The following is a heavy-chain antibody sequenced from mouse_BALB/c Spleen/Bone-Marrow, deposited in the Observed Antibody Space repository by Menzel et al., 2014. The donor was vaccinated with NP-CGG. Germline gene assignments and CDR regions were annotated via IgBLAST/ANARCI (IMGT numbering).Heavy chain of an antibody. Sequence: QVQLQQSGAELAKPGASVKMSCKASGYTFTSYWMHWVKQRPGQGLEWIGYINPSTGYTEYNQKFKDKATLTADKSSSTAYMQLSSLTSEDSAVYYCARGYYGSSLVYWGRGTLVTVSA. V-gene: IGHV1-7*01. CDR2: INPSTGYT. CDR3: ARGYYGSSLVY. J-gene: IGHJ3*01. CDR1: GYTFTSYW. D-gene: IGHD1-1*01.